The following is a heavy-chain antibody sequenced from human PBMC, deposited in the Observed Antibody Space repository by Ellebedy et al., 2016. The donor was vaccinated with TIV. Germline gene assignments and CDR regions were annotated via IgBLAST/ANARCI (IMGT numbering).Heavy chain of an antibody. CDR2: VKSKTEGCTI. CDR1: GFTFSNAF. J-gene: IGHJ4*02. V-gene: IGHV3-15*01. D-gene: IGHD6-13*01. Sequence: GGSLRLSCAASGFTFSNAFMIWVRQAPGRGLEWLGRVKSKTEGCTIDYAAPVKGRLTISRDDSKNTLYLQVNSLKTEDTAFYYCATDGGFDSRWYNFWGQGTLVTVSS. CDR3: ATDGGFDSRWYNF.